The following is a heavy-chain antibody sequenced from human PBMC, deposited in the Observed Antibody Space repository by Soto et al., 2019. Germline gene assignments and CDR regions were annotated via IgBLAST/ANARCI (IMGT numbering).Heavy chain of an antibody. D-gene: IGHD6-6*01. J-gene: IGHJ4*02. V-gene: IGHV1-69*13. CDR1: GSTFSSSA. CDR2: IIPIFGTA. Sequence: GPQGRVSGKASGSTFSSSAISWVRQPPGQGLEWMGGIIPIFGTANYAPKFQGRVTLTADESTSTAYLELSSLRSEDTAVDYCAWGCSSAPFDFWGQGNLVTVSS. CDR3: AWGCSSAPFDF.